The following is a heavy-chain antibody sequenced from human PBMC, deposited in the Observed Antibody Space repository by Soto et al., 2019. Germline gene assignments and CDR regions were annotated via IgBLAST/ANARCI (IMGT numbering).Heavy chain of an antibody. V-gene: IGHV3-33*01. CDR3: ARISGSGHLGWFDP. CDR1: GFTFNTYG. CDR2: IWYDGSYR. Sequence: PGGPLRLSSMASGFTFNTYGMFWVRQATGTGLEWVAGIWYDGSYRYYVDSVKGRFTVSRDNSKNTVDLEMNNLRGEDTAVYYCARISGSGHLGWFDPWGQGSLVTVSS. J-gene: IGHJ5*02. D-gene: IGHD3-10*01.